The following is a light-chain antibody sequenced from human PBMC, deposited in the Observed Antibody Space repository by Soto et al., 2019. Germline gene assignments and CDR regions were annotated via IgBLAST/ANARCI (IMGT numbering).Light chain of an antibody. Sequence: QSALTQPASVSGSPGQSITISCSGTTSDVGGYNLVSWYQQHTAKAPKLLIYEGTQRPSGVSSRFSGSKSGNTASLTISGLQAEDEADYYCCSYASSSSYLFGTGTKVPVL. CDR2: EGT. J-gene: IGLJ1*01. CDR3: CSYASSSSYL. CDR1: TSDVGGYNL. V-gene: IGLV2-23*01.